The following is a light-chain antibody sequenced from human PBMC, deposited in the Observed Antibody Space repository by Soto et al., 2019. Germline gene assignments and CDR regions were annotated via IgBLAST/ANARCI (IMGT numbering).Light chain of an antibody. J-gene: IGKJ1*01. Sequence: DIQMTQSPSALSASTGDRVTITCQASQDIRNYLNWYQQKPGKAPKLLIYDESKLQTGVPSRFRGSGSGTTFTFIISSVQPEDFAIYYCQQYDKLVTFGQGTKVEMK. V-gene: IGKV1-33*01. CDR2: DES. CDR1: QDIRNY. CDR3: QQYDKLVT.